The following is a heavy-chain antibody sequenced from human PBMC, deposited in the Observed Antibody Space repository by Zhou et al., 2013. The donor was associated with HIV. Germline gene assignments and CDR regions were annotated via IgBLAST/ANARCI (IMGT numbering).Heavy chain of an antibody. D-gene: IGHD2-2*01. CDR1: GGTFSSYA. J-gene: IGHJ3*02. CDR2: IIPIFGTA. CDR3: AREGVDIVVVPAAMAGDAFDI. V-gene: IGHV1-69*05. Sequence: QVQLVQSGAEVKKPGSSVKVSCKASGGTFSSYAISWVRQAPGQGLEWMGGIIPIFGTANYAQKFQGRVTITTDESTSTAYMELSSLRSEDTAVYYCAREGVDIVVVPAAMAGDAFDIWGQGTMVTVSS.